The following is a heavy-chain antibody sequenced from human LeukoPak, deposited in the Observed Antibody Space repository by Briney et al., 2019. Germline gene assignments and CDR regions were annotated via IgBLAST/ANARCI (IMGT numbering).Heavy chain of an antibody. D-gene: IGHD5-12*01. CDR2: IKQDGSEK. CDR1: GFTFSSYW. J-gene: IGHJ6*03. CDR3: ASLVYSGYDFSHLHYYYYMDV. Sequence: GGSLRLSCAASGFTFSSYWMSWVRQAPGKGLEWVANIKQDGSEKYYVDSVKGRFTISRDNAKNSLYLQMNSLRAEDTAVYYCASLVYSGYDFSHLHYYYYMDVWGKGTTVTVSS. V-gene: IGHV3-7*01.